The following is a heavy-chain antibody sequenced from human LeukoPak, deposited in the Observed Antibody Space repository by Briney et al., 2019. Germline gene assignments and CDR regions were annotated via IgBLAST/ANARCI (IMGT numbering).Heavy chain of an antibody. J-gene: IGHJ4*02. D-gene: IGHD4-17*01. Sequence: GGSLRLSRAASGFTVSSNYMSWVRQAPGKGLEWVSVIYSGGSTYYADSVKGRFTISRDNSKNTLYLQMNSLRAEDTAVYYCARDIGYGDYGGDYWGQGTLVTVSS. CDR2: IYSGGST. CDR3: ARDIGYGDYGGDY. CDR1: GFTVSSNY. V-gene: IGHV3-53*01.